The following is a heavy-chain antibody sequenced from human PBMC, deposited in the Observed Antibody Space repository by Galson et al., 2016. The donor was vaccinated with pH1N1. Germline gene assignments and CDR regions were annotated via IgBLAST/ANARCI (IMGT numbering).Heavy chain of an antibody. D-gene: IGHD1-26*01. CDR2: ISDGGATK. V-gene: IGHV3-23*01. CDR3: AKGMRGGATPFDY. CDR1: GFTFGAYA. Sequence: SLRLSCAASGFTFGAYAINWVRQAPGKGLEWVSAISDGGATKLYGDSVKGRFTITRDNSENTVFLQMNSLRAEDTAVYYCAKGMRGGATPFDYWGQGTLVTVSS. J-gene: IGHJ4*02.